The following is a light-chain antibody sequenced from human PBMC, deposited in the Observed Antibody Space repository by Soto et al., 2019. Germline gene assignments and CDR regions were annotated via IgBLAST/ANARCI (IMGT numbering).Light chain of an antibody. Sequence: EIVLTQSPATLSLSPGDRATLSCRASQSVSSYLAWYQQKPGQAPRLLIYDTSNRATGIPARFSGSGSGTDFTLTISSLEPEDFAVYYCQQRKNWPPTFGQGTKVEI. CDR3: QQRKNWPPT. J-gene: IGKJ1*01. CDR1: QSVSSY. CDR2: DTS. V-gene: IGKV3-11*01.